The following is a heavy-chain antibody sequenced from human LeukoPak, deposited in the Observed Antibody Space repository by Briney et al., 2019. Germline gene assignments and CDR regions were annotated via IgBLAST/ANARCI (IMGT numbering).Heavy chain of an antibody. CDR3: ARDTNGWNDY. CDR1: GFTFSSCW. CDR2: IKQDGSVK. D-gene: IGHD2-8*01. Sequence: GGSLRLSCAASGFTFSSCWMTWVRQAPGKGLEWVANIKQDGSVKQYVGSVKGRFTISRDNAKNSLYLQMNSLRAEDTAVYYCARDTNGWNDYWGQGTLVTVSS. V-gene: IGHV3-7*01. J-gene: IGHJ4*02.